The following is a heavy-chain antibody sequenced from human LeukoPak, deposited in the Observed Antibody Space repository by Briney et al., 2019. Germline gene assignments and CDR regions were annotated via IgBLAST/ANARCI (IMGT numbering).Heavy chain of an antibody. CDR1: GGSISSYY. CDR3: AREGDKYANWFDT. J-gene: IGHJ5*02. Sequence: SETLSLTCTVSGGSISSYYWSWIRQPPGKGLEWIGYIYYSGSTNYNPSLKSRLTISLDTSKNQFSLNLSSVTAADTAVYYCAREGDKYANWFDTWGQGTLVTVSS. V-gene: IGHV4-59*01. D-gene: IGHD2-8*01. CDR2: IYYSGST.